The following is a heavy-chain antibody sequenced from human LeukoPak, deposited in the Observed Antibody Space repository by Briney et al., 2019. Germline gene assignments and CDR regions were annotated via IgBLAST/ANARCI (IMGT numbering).Heavy chain of an antibody. V-gene: IGHV3-33*01. CDR2: IFYDGSNK. D-gene: IGHD2-15*01. Sequence: LRLSCAASGFTFRNYGMHWVRQPPGKGLEWVAIIFYDGSNKYYADSVRGRFTISRDNSKSILYLQMNSLRVEDTAVYYCASGRGSGGSHTSYFDYWGQGTPVTVSS. CDR1: GFTFRNYG. CDR3: ASGRGSGGSHTSYFDY. J-gene: IGHJ4*02.